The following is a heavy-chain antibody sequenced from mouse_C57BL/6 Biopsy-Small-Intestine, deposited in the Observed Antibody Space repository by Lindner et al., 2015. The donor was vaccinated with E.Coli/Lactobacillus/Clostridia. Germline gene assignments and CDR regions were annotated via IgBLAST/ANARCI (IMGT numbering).Heavy chain of an antibody. CDR1: GYTFTDYN. V-gene: IGHV1-22*01. CDR2: INPNNGGT. D-gene: IGHD3-2*02. Sequence: VQLQESGPELVKPGASVKMSCKASGYTFTDYNMHWVKQSHGKSLEWIGYINPNNGGTAYNQKFKGKATLTVNKSSSTAYMQLSSLTSEDSAVFFCAREGGQTWAAQTLDYWGQGTTLTVSS. J-gene: IGHJ2*01. CDR3: AREGGQTWAAQTLDY.